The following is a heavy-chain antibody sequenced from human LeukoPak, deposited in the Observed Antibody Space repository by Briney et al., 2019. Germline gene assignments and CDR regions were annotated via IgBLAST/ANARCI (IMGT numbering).Heavy chain of an antibody. Sequence: HPGGSLRLSCAGSGFTFSSYWMHWVRQAPGKGLVWVSRISTDASSTTYADSVKGRFTISRNNAKGTLYLQMSSLRAEDTAVYYCTGHHQAYSRTYWGQGTLVTVSS. J-gene: IGHJ4*02. CDR3: TGHHQAYSRTY. V-gene: IGHV3-74*01. CDR1: GFTFSSYW. D-gene: IGHD4-11*01. CDR2: ISTDASST.